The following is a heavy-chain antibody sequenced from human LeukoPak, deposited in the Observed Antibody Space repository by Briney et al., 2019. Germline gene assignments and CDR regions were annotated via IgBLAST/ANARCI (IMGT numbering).Heavy chain of an antibody. CDR3: ARDEGMTHMVRGVTSEYFDY. V-gene: IGHV3-7*01. D-gene: IGHD3-10*01. CDR1: GFTFSSYW. Sequence: PGGSLRLSCAASGFTFSSYWMSWVRQAPGKGLEWVANIKQDGSEKYYVDSVKGRFTISRDNAKNSLYLQMNSLRAEDTAVYYCARDEGMTHMVRGVTSEYFDYWGQGTLVTVSS. J-gene: IGHJ4*02. CDR2: IKQDGSEK.